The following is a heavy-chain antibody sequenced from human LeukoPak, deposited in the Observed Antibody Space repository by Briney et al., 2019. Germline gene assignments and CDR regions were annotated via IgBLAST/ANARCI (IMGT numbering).Heavy chain of an antibody. CDR2: IYYSGST. V-gene: IGHV4-59*01. CDR1: GGSISSYY. CDR3: AREGYYYDSSGYYFYYFDY. D-gene: IGHD3-22*01. Sequence: PSETLSLTCTVSGGSISSYYWSWIRQPPGKGLEWIGYIYYSGSTNYNPSLKSRVTISVDTSKNQFSLKLSSVTAADTAVYYCAREGYYYDSSGYYFYYFDYWGQGTLVTVSS. J-gene: IGHJ4*02.